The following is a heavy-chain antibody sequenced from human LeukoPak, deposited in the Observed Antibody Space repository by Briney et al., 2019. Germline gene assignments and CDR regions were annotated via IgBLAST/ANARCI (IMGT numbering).Heavy chain of an antibody. J-gene: IGHJ4*02. D-gene: IGHD2-2*02. CDR3: ARGRGCSSTSCYTSFDY. CDR2: INHSGST. V-gene: IGHV4-34*01. CDR1: GGSFSGYC. Sequence: PSETLSLTCAVYGGSFSGYCWSWIRQPPGKGLEWIGEINHSGSTNYNPSLKSRVTISVDTSKNQFSLKLSSVTAADTAVYYCARGRGCSSTSCYTSFDYWGQGTLVTVSS.